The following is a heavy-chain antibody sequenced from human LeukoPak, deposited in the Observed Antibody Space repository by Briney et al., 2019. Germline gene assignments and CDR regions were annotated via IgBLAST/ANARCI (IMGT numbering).Heavy chain of an antibody. CDR3: ARVPDGYDNGGY. CDR2: INPNSGGT. Sequence: ASVKVSCKASGYTFTGYYMHWVRQAPGQGLKWMGRINPNSGGTNYAQKLQGRVTMTTDTSTSTAYMELRSLRSDDTAVYYCARVPDGYDNGGYWGQGTLVTVSS. V-gene: IGHV1-2*06. CDR1: GYTFTGYY. D-gene: IGHD5-12*01. J-gene: IGHJ4*02.